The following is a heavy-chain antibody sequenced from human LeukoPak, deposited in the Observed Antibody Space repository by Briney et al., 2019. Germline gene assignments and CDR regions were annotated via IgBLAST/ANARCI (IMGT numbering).Heavy chain of an antibody. Sequence: ASVTVSCKASGYTFTGYYMHWVRQAPGQGLEWMGWINPNSGGTNYAQKFQGRVTMTRDTSISTAYMELSRLRSDDTAVYYCARDLCSGGSCSDYYYYYMDVWGKGTTVTISS. V-gene: IGHV1-2*02. J-gene: IGHJ6*03. D-gene: IGHD2-15*01. CDR1: GYTFTGYY. CDR3: ARDLCSGGSCSDYYYYYMDV. CDR2: INPNSGGT.